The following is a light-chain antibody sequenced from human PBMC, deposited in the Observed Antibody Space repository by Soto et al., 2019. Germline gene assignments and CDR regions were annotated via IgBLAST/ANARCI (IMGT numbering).Light chain of an antibody. J-gene: IGKJ1*01. CDR3: RQYGSSRT. Sequence: EIVLTQSPGTLSLSPGERATLSCRASQSVSSSYLAWYQQKPGQAPRLLIYGASSRATGIPDRFSGSGSGTDFTLTISSLEPEDFAVSYCRQYGSSRTFGQGTKVEIK. V-gene: IGKV3-20*01. CDR2: GAS. CDR1: QSVSSSY.